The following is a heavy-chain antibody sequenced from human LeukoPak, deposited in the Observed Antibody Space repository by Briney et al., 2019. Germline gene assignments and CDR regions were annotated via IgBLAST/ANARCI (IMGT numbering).Heavy chain of an antibody. CDR1: GYTFTGYY. V-gene: IGHV1-2*02. CDR2: INPNCGGT. Sequence: ASVKVSCKASGYTFTGYYMHWVRQAPGQGLEWMGWINPNCGGTNYAQKFQGRVTMTRDTSISTAYMELSRLRSDDTAVYYCARVDGYIAVAGTGDYWGQGTLVTVSS. D-gene: IGHD6-19*01. J-gene: IGHJ4*02. CDR3: ARVDGYIAVAGTGDY.